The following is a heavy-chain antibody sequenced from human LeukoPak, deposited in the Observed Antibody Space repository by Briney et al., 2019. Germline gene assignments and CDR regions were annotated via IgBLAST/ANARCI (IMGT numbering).Heavy chain of an antibody. CDR3: ARGAPQSYYYDSSGYESGAFDI. J-gene: IGHJ3*02. D-gene: IGHD3-22*01. Sequence: GGSLRLSCAASGFTFSRYAMSWVRQAPGKGLEWVSSISGSGVSTYYADSVKGRFTISRDNAKNSLYLQMNSLRAEDTAVYYCARGAPQSYYYDSSGYESGAFDIWGQGTMVTVSS. CDR2: ISGSGVST. V-gene: IGHV3-23*01. CDR1: GFTFSRYA.